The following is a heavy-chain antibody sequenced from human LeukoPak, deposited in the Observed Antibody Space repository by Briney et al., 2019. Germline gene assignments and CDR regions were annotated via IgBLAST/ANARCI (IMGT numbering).Heavy chain of an antibody. CDR1: GFTVSNNY. Sequence: PGGSLRLSCAASGFTVSNNYMSWVRQAPGKGLEWVSVIYIDGSTSYADSVKGRFTISRDSSKNTLYLQMNSLRAEDTAVYYCARVTGGHLFDYWGQGTLVTVSS. D-gene: IGHD7-27*01. J-gene: IGHJ4*02. V-gene: IGHV3-53*01. CDR3: ARVTGGHLFDY. CDR2: IYIDGST.